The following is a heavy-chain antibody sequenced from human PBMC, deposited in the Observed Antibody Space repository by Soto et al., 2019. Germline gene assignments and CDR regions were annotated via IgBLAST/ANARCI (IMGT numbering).Heavy chain of an antibody. Sequence: ASVKVSCKASGGTFSSYTISWVRQAPGQGLEWMGRIIPILGIANYAQKFQGRVTITADKSTSTAYMELSSLRSEDTAVYYCARDPRDGRVVTPNWFDPWGQGTLVTVSS. J-gene: IGHJ5*02. CDR2: IIPILGIA. CDR3: ARDPRDGRVVTPNWFDP. V-gene: IGHV1-69*04. D-gene: IGHD2-15*01. CDR1: GGTFSSYT.